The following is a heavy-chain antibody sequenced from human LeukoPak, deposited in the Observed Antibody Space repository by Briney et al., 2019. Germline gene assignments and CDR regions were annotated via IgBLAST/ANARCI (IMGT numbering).Heavy chain of an antibody. V-gene: IGHV3-48*04. CDR3: ASAWFGEFPVYYFDY. CDR2: ISSSSSTI. D-gene: IGHD3-10*01. J-gene: IGHJ4*02. CDR1: GFTFSSYS. Sequence: GGSLRLSCAASGFTFSSYSMNWVREAPGKGLEWVSYISSSSSTIYYADSVKGRFTISRENAKNSLYLQMNRLRAEDTAVYYCASAWFGEFPVYYFDYWGQGTLVTVSS.